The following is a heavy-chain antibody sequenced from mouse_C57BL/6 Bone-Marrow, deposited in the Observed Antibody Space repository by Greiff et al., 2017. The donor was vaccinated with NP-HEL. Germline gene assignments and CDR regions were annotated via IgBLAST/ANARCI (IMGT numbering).Heavy chain of an antibody. V-gene: IGHV1-50*01. Sequence: QVQLQQPGAELVKPGASVKLSCKASGYTFTSYWMQWVKQRPGQGLEWIGEIDPSDSYTTYNQKFKGKATLTVDPSSSTAYMQLSSLTSEDSAVYYCARRRLYDYDAWFAYWGQGTLVTVSA. CDR3: ARRRLYDYDAWFAY. D-gene: IGHD2-4*01. CDR2: IDPSDSYT. J-gene: IGHJ3*01. CDR1: GYTFTSYW.